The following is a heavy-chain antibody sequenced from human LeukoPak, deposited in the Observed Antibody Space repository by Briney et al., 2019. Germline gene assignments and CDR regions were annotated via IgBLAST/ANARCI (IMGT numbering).Heavy chain of an antibody. CDR2: INHSGST. J-gene: IGHJ6*03. CDR1: GGSFSGYY. Sequence: PSETLSLTCAVYGGSFSGYYWSWIRQPPGKGLEWIGEINHSGSTNYNPSLKSRVTISVDTSKNQFSLKLSSVTAADTAVYYCARIIWNPSTRYMDVWGKGTTVTVSS. D-gene: IGHD1-1*01. V-gene: IGHV4-34*01. CDR3: ARIIWNPSTRYMDV.